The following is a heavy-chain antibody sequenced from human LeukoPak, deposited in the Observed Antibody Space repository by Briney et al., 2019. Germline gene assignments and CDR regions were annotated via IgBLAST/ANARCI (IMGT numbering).Heavy chain of an antibody. J-gene: IGHJ5*02. CDR3: ARGRLLEWFDS. CDR2: ISDSGST. D-gene: IGHD3-3*01. CDR1: GGSISSGGYY. V-gene: IGHV4-61*08. Sequence: PSETLSLTCTVSGGSISSGGYYWSWIRQPPGKRLEWIGCISDSGSTNYNPSLKSRVTISVDTSKSQFSLKLSSVTAADTAVYYCARGRLLEWFDSWGQGTLVSVSS.